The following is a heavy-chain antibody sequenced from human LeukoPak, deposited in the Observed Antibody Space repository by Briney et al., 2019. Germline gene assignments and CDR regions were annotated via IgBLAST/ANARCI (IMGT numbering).Heavy chain of an antibody. CDR3: ARGVRLTIFGVVIRFDP. J-gene: IGHJ5*02. Sequence: PSETLSLTCAVYGGSFSGYYWSWIRQPPGKGLEWIGEINHSGSTNYNPSLKSRVTISVDTSKNQFSLKLSSVTAADTAVYYCARGVRLTIFGVVIRFDPWGQGTLVTVSS. CDR2: INHSGST. CDR1: GGSFSGYY. V-gene: IGHV4-34*01. D-gene: IGHD3-3*01.